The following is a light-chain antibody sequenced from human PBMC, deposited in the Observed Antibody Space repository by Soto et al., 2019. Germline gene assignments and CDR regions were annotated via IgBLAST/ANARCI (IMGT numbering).Light chain of an antibody. CDR2: GAS. CDR1: QSVSSN. Sequence: LVMTQSPGTPSVSPGERATLSCRSSQSVSSNLAWYQQKPGQAPRLLIYGASTRATGIPARFSGSGSETEFTLTISSLQSEDFAVYYCQKFYNWPRTFGQGTEVDIK. J-gene: IGKJ1*01. V-gene: IGKV3-15*01. CDR3: QKFYNWPRT.